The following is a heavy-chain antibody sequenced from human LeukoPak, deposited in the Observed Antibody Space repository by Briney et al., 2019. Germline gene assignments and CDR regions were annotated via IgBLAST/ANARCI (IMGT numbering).Heavy chain of an antibody. CDR2: IYDSGST. CDR3: ARSGSYEKPGDY. V-gene: IGHV4-30-2*01. CDR1: GGSISSGGYY. Sequence: SQTLSLTCTVSGGSISSGGYYWSWIRQPPGQALEWIGYIYDSGSTYYNPSLKSRVTISVDRSKNQLSLNLNSVTAADTAVYYCARSGSYEKPGDYWGQGTLVTVSS. D-gene: IGHD1-26*01. J-gene: IGHJ4*02.